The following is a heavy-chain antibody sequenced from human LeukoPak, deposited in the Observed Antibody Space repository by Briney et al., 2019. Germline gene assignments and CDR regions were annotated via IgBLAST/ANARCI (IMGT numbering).Heavy chain of an antibody. Sequence: PSEALSLTCSSSGGSISSRSYYRGWIRQPPGKGLEWIGCIYYSGSTYYNPPLKSRVTISVDTSKNQSSLKLSSVTAADTAVYYCARHGYFDWSDYDYWGQGTRVTVSS. CDR3: ARHGYFDWSDYDY. J-gene: IGHJ4*02. CDR1: GGSISSRSYY. CDR2: IYYSGST. D-gene: IGHD3-9*01. V-gene: IGHV4-39*01.